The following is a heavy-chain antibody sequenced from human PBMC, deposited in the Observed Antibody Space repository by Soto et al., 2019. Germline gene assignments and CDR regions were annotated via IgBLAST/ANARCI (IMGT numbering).Heavy chain of an antibody. CDR1: GASISSHY. D-gene: IGHD3-22*01. Sequence: QVQLQESGPGLVKPSETLSLTCTVSGASISSHYWCWIRQAPGKGLEWIANINYNGNTNYNPSLKSRVTTSVDTSNHQFPLTVISVTAADTAVYYCAGGGSIVVATRRLMDVWGRGTTVTVSS. V-gene: IGHV4-59*08. CDR2: INYNGNT. CDR3: AGGGSIVVATRRLMDV. J-gene: IGHJ6*03.